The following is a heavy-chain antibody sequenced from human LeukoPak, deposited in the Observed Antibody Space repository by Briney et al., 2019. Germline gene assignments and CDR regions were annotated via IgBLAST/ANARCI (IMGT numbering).Heavy chain of an antibody. V-gene: IGHV2-5*02. Sequence: SGPTLVKPTQTLTLTCTFSGFSLSTSGVGVGWIRQPPGKALEWLALIYWDDDKRYSPSLKSRLTITKDTSKNQVVLTMTNMDPVDTATYYCAHLEGYYDFWSGRQNYYYYYMDVWGKGTTVTVSS. CDR1: GFSLSTSGVG. D-gene: IGHD3-3*01. CDR3: AHLEGYYDFWSGRQNYYYYYMDV. CDR2: IYWDDDK. J-gene: IGHJ6*03.